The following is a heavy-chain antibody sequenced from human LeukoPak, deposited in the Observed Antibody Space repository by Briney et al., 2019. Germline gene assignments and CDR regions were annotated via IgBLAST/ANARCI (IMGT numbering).Heavy chain of an antibody. CDR2: IYPGDSDT. V-gene: IGHV5-51*01. Sequence: GESLKISCNGSGYSFTSYWIGWVRQMPGKGLEWMGIIYPGDSDTRYSPSFQGQVTISADKSISTAYLQWSSLKASDTAMYYCASSGTALPRGDYYGMDVWGQGTTVTVSS. CDR3: ASSGTALPRGDYYGMDV. D-gene: IGHD3-10*01. J-gene: IGHJ6*02. CDR1: GYSFTSYW.